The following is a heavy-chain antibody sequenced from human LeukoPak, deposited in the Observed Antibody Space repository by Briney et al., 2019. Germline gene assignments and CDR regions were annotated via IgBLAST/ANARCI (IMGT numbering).Heavy chain of an antibody. V-gene: IGHV1-46*03. D-gene: IGHD1-26*01. Sequence: ASVKVSCKASGYTFTSYYMHWVRQAPGQGLEWMGIINPSGGSTSYAQKFQGRVTMTRDTSTSTAYMELCSLRSEDTAVYYCARDDSGSHIDYWGQGTLVTVSS. CDR1: GYTFTSYY. CDR2: INPSGGST. J-gene: IGHJ4*02. CDR3: ARDDSGSHIDY.